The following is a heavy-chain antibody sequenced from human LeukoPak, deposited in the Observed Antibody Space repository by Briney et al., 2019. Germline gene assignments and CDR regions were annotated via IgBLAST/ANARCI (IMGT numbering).Heavy chain of an antibody. CDR2: INHSGST. CDR1: GGSISSSSYY. Sequence: KPSETLSLTCTVSGGSISSSSYYWSWIRQPPGKGLEWIGEINHSGSTNYNPSLKSRVTISVDTSKNQFSLKLSSVTAADTAVYYCASSNSSGWYRMFDYWGQGTLVTVSS. D-gene: IGHD6-19*01. J-gene: IGHJ4*02. CDR3: ASSNSSGWYRMFDY. V-gene: IGHV4-39*07.